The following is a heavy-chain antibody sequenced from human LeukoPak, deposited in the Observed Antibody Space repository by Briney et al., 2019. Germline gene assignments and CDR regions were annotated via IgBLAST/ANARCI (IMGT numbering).Heavy chain of an antibody. CDR1: GYTFTSYA. J-gene: IGHJ6*02. V-gene: IGHV1-3*01. CDR2: INAGNGNT. CDR3: AREPIGDYYYYGMDV. D-gene: IGHD2/OR15-2a*01. Sequence: GASVKVSCKASGYTFTSYAMHWVRQAPGQRLEWMGRINAGNGNTKYSQKFQGRVTITRDTSASTAYMELSSLRSEDTAVYYCAREPIGDYYYYGMDVWGQGTTVTVPS.